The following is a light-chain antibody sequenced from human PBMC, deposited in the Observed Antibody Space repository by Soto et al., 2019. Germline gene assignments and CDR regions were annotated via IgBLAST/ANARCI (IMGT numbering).Light chain of an antibody. Sequence: EIVMTQSPGTLSVSPGERATLSFRASQSVSSNLAWYQQKTGQAPRLLIYGASSRATGIPDRFSGSGSGTDFTLTISRLEPEDFAVYYCQQYGSSRTFGQRTKVDI. CDR1: QSVSSN. V-gene: IGKV3-20*01. CDR3: QQYGSSRT. CDR2: GAS. J-gene: IGKJ1*01.